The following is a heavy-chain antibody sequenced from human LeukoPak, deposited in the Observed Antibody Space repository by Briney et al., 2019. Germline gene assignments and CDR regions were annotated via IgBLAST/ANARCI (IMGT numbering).Heavy chain of an antibody. CDR2: IYTGGST. CDR1: GFTVSSNY. CDR3: ASAKNYYYYMDV. Sequence: GGSLRLSCAASGFTVSSNYMSWVRQAPGKGLEWVSVIYTGGSTYYADSAKGRFTISRDNSKNTLYLQMNSLRAEDTAVYYCASAKNYYYYMDVWGKGTTVTVSS. V-gene: IGHV3-53*01. J-gene: IGHJ6*03.